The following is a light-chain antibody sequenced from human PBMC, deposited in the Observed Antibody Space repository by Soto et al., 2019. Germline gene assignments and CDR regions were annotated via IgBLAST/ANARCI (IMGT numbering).Light chain of an antibody. V-gene: IGLV2-14*01. Sequence: QSALTQPASVSGSPGQSITISCTGTSSDVGGYNYVSWYQQPPGKAPKLIIYEVSNRPSGVSDRFSGSKSGNTASLTISGLQAEDEADYYCRSYTSSSTLVVFGGGTKLTVL. J-gene: IGLJ2*01. CDR1: SSDVGGYNY. CDR2: EVS. CDR3: RSYTSSSTLVV.